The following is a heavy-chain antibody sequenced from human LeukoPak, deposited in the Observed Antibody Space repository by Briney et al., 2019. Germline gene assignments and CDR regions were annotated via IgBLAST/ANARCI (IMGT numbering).Heavy chain of an antibody. Sequence: SVKVSCKASGGTFSSYAISWVRQAPGQGLEWMGRIIPILGIANYAQKFQGRVTITADKSTSTAYMELSSLRSEDTAVYYCARAPGFGEPDGDYWGQGTLVTVSS. D-gene: IGHD3-10*01. CDR1: GGTFSSYA. CDR2: IIPILGIA. V-gene: IGHV1-69*04. CDR3: ARAPGFGEPDGDY. J-gene: IGHJ4*02.